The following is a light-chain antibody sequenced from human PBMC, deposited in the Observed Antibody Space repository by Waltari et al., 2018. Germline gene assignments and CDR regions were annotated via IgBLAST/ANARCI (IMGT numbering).Light chain of an antibody. CDR2: KAS. CDR1: QSISSW. V-gene: IGKV1-5*03. Sequence: DIQMTQSPSSLSASVGDRVTITCRASQSISSWLAWYHQRPGKAPKLLIYKASNLQGGVPSRFSGSGSGTEFSLTISSLQPDDFATYHCQQYKTSPGTFGEGTKVEIK. CDR3: QQYKTSPGT. J-gene: IGKJ1*01.